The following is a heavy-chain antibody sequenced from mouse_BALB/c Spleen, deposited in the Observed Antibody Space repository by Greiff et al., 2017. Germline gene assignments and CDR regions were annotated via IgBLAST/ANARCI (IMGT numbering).Heavy chain of an antibody. J-gene: IGHJ4*01. V-gene: IGHV14-3*02. D-gene: IGHD2-1*01. Sequence: EVKLEESGAELVKPGASVKLSCTASGFNIKDTYMHWVKQRPEQGLEWIGRIDPANGNTKYDPKFQGKATITADTSSNTAYLQLSSLTSEDTAVYYCARYGNYGRGAMDYWGQGTSVTVSS. CDR3: ARYGNYGRGAMDY. CDR2: IDPANGNT. CDR1: GFNIKDTY.